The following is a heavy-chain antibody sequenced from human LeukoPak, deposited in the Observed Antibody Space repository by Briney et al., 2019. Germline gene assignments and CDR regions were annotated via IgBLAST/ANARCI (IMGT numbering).Heavy chain of an antibody. CDR2: INPNSGGT. D-gene: IGHD3-22*01. J-gene: IGHJ6*02. CDR3: ARDRYYYDSSGYYYYYGMDV. CDR1: GGTFSSYA. Sequence: ASVKVSCKASGGTFSSYAISWVRQAPGQGLEWMGWINPNSGGTNYAQKFQGRVTMTRDTSISTAYMELSRLRSDDTAVYYCARDRYYYDSSGYYYYYGMDVWGQGTTVTVSS. V-gene: IGHV1-2*02.